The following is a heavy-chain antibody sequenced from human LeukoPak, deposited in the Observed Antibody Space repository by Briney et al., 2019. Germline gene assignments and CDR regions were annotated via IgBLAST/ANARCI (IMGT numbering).Heavy chain of an antibody. CDR2: ITSSSGTI. V-gene: IGHV3-48*01. J-gene: IGHJ4*02. CDR3: ARVAAAGTDY. Sequence: GGSLRLSCAASGFTFSNYAMIWVRQAPGKGLEWLSYITSSSGTIFYADSVKGRFTISRDNSKNTLYLQMNSLRAEDTAVYYCARVAAAGTDYWGQGTLVTVSS. D-gene: IGHD6-13*01. CDR1: GFTFSNYA.